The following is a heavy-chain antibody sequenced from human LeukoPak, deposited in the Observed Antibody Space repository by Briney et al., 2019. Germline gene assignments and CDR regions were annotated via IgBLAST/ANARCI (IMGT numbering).Heavy chain of an antibody. CDR2: IKQDGSEK. V-gene: IGHV3-7*01. D-gene: IGHD1-26*01. CDR3: ARDPYSGRYGDYYYYYMDV. J-gene: IGHJ6*03. CDR1: GFTFSTYA. Sequence: GGSLRLSCAASGFTFSTYAMNWARRAPGKGLEWVANIKQDGSEKYYVESVKGRFTISRDNAKNSLYLQINSLRAEDTAVYYCARDPYSGRYGDYYYYYMDVWGKGTTVTISS.